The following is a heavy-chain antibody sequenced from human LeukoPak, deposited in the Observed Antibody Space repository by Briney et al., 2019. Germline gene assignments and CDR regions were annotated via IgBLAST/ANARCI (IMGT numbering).Heavy chain of an antibody. D-gene: IGHD2-21*02. CDR2: ISSSSSYI. J-gene: IGHJ4*02. V-gene: IGHV3-21*01. CDR3: ARDPIVVVTAGGYFDY. CDR1: GFTFSSYS. Sequence: GGSLRLSCAASGFTFSSYSMNWVRQAPGKGLEWVSSISSSSSYICYADSVKGRFTISRDSAKNSLYLQMNSLRAEDTAVYYCARDPIVVVTAGGYFDYWGQGTLVTVSS.